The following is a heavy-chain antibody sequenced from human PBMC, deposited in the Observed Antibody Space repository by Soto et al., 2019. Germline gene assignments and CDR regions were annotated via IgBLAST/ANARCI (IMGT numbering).Heavy chain of an antibody. CDR3: ARSTVTPPPLYYYSGMDV. CDR1: GGTFSSYA. Sequence: QVQLVQSGAEVKKPGSSVKVSCKASGGTFSSYAISWVRQAPGQGLEWMGGIIPIFGTANYAQKFQVRVAITADESTSSAYMELSSLRSEDTAVYDCARSTVTPPPLYYYSGMDVWGQGTTVTVSS. V-gene: IGHV1-69*01. CDR2: IIPIFGTA. D-gene: IGHD4-17*01. J-gene: IGHJ6*02.